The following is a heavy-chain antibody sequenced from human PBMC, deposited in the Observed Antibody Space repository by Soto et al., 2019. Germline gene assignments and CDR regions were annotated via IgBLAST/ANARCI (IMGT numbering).Heavy chain of an antibody. Sequence: GESLKNSCKGSGYSCISYWIGWVRQITGKGLEWMGIIYPGDSDTRYSPSFQGQVTISADKSISTAYLQWSSLKASDTAMYYCASHRPTTYGYYFDYWGQGTLVTVSS. CDR2: IYPGDSDT. D-gene: IGHD4-17*01. V-gene: IGHV5-51*01. J-gene: IGHJ4*02. CDR1: GYSCISYW. CDR3: ASHRPTTYGYYFDY.